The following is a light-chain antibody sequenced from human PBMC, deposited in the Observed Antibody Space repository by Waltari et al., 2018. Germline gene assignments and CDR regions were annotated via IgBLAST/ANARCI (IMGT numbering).Light chain of an antibody. CDR2: SAS. J-gene: IGKJ1*01. CDR3: QKYNSAPRT. V-gene: IGKV1-27*01. Sequence: DIQMTQSPSSLSASVEDRVTITCRASQGINNHLAWYQQKPGKVPTLLIYSASTLQSGVPSRFSGSGSGTDFTLTISSLHPEDVATYYCQKYNSAPRTFGPGTKVEIK. CDR1: QGINNH.